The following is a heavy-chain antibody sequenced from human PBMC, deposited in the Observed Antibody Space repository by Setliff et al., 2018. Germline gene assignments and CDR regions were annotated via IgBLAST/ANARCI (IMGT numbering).Heavy chain of an antibody. D-gene: IGHD3-10*01. CDR2: TNNDGSTI. CDR3: ARGGARGSPGKMDV. Sequence: PGGSLRLSCAASGFTFSSYWMHWVRQAPGKGLVWVSHTNNDGSTINHADSVKGRFTISRDNAKNTLYLQMNSLRAEDTAVYYCARGGARGSPGKMDVWGKGTTVTVSS. V-gene: IGHV3-74*01. J-gene: IGHJ6*04. CDR1: GFTFSSYW.